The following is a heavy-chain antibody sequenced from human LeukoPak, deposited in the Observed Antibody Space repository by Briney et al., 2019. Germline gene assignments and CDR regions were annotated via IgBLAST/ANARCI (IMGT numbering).Heavy chain of an antibody. V-gene: IGHV3-23*01. CDR1: GFTFSHYA. D-gene: IGHD6-13*01. CDR3: AKRGTSSWSSIDY. Sequence: GGSLRLSCAVSGFTFSHYAMSWVRQAPGTGLEWVGSLTDSGDATYYADSVKGRLTISRDNSKNMLYLQMNSLRTEDTAVYYCAKRGTSSWSSIDYWGQGTLVTVSS. J-gene: IGHJ4*02. CDR2: LTDSGDAT.